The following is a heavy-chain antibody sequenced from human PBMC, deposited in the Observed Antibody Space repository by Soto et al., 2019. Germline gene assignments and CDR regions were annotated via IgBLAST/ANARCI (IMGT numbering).Heavy chain of an antibody. D-gene: IGHD3-10*02. Sequence: GGSLRLSCAASGFTFSSYAMSWVRQAPGKGLEWVSAISGSGGSTYYADSVKGRFTISRDNSKNTLYLQMNNLRAEDTAVYYCAKRNVGDKSSIGASDYWGQGTLVTVSS. J-gene: IGHJ4*02. CDR1: GFTFSSYA. CDR3: AKRNVGDKSSIGASDY. CDR2: ISGSGGST. V-gene: IGHV3-23*01.